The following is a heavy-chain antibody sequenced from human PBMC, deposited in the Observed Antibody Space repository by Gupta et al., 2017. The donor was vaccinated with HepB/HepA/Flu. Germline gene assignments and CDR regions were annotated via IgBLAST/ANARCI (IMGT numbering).Heavy chain of an antibody. D-gene: IGHD3-3*01. CDR3: AKEGIWSAYYSY. Sequence: EVQLVESGGDIIQPGGSLRLSCAASGFTFVDYAMHWVRQAPGKGLEWVSLISRDGATTYYGDSVRGRFIVSRDNAKNSLYLQMNSLRTEDTAFYYCAKEGIWSAYYSYWGQGALVTVSS. V-gene: IGHV3-43*02. CDR2: ISRDGATT. J-gene: IGHJ4*02. CDR1: GFTFVDYA.